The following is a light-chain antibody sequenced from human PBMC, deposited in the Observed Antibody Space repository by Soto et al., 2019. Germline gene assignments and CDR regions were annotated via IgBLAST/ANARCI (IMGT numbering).Light chain of an antibody. CDR2: GAS. CDR3: HHGKG. Sequence: EIVLTQSPGTLSLSPGERATLSCRASQSVSSSYLVWYQQKPGQAPRLLISGASTRATGIPDRFSGSGSGTDILLIISRLETEDFTAYYCHHGKGFGQGTKVEIQ. J-gene: IGKJ1*01. CDR1: QSVSSSY. V-gene: IGKV3-20*01.